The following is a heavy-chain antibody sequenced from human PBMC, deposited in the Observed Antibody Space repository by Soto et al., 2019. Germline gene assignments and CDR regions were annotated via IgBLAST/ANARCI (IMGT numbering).Heavy chain of an antibody. J-gene: IGHJ4*02. CDR1: GFTFISYG. Sequence: GGSLRLSCAASGFTFISYGMHWVRQAPGKGLEWVAVIWYDGSNKYYADSVKGRFTISRDNSKNTLYLQMNSLRAEDTAVYYCARDPYDSSGYIPYWGQGTLVTVSS. CDR2: IWYDGSNK. D-gene: IGHD3-22*01. V-gene: IGHV3-33*01. CDR3: ARDPYDSSGYIPY.